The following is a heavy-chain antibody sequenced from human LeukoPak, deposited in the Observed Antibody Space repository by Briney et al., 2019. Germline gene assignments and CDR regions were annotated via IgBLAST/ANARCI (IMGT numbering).Heavy chain of an antibody. J-gene: IGHJ4*02. CDR3: AKGPGVVVAAYFDY. CDR1: GFTFSSYA. V-gene: IGHV3-23*01. D-gene: IGHD2-15*01. CDR2: ISGSGGST. Sequence: GGSLRLTCAASGFTFSSYAMSWVRQAPGKGLEWVSAISGSGGSTYCADSVKGRFTISRDNSKNTLYLQMNSLRAEDTAVYYCAKGPGVVVAAYFDYWGQGTLVTVSS.